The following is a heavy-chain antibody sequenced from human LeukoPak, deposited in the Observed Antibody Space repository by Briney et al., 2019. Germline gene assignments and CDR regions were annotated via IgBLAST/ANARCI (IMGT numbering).Heavy chain of an antibody. CDR1: GGSFSGYY. D-gene: IGHD2-15*01. V-gene: IGHV4-34*01. CDR2: LNHSGST. J-gene: IGHJ6*03. Sequence: SETLSLTCAVYGGSFSGYYWSWIRQPPGKGLEWIGELNHSGSTNYNPSLKSRVTISVDTSKNQFSLKLSSVTAADTAVYYCARGSWGSYCSGGSCYSTDYYYMDVWGKGTTVTVSS. CDR3: ARGSWGSYCSGGSCYSTDYYYMDV.